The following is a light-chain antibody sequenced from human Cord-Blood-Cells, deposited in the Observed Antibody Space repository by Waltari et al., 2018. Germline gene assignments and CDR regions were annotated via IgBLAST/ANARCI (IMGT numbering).Light chain of an antibody. J-gene: IGLJ2*01. V-gene: IGLV2-14*01. CDR3: SSYTSSSTLV. Sequence: QSALTQPASGSGSPGQSITTPCTGTSSDVAGYNYVSWYQQHPGKAPNLMIYDVSNRPSGVSNRFSGSKSGNTASLTISGLQAEDEADYYCSSYTSSSTLVFGGGTKLTVL. CDR1: SSDVAGYNY. CDR2: DVS.